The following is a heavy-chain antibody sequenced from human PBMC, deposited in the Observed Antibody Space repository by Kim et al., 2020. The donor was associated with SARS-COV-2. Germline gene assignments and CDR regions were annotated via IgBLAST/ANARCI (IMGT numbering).Heavy chain of an antibody. CDR1: GGSISSGGYY. CDR3: ARELSGYDTVDAFDI. CDR2: IYYSGST. D-gene: IGHD5-12*01. Sequence: SETLSLTCTVSGGSISSGGYYWSWICQHPGKGLEWIGYIYYSGSTYYNPSLKSRLTISVDTSKNQFSLKLSSVTAADTAVYYCARELSGYDTVDAFDIWGQGTMVTVSS. V-gene: IGHV4-31*03. J-gene: IGHJ3*02.